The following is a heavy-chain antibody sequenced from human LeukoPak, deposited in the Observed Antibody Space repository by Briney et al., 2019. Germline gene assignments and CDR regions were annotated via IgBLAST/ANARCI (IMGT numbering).Heavy chain of an antibody. V-gene: IGHV3-21*01. CDR3: AKGSGWYYDY. J-gene: IGHJ4*02. CDR1: GFTFSSYS. CDR2: ISSRSTYI. D-gene: IGHD6-13*01. Sequence: GGSLRLSCAASGFTFSSYSMNWVRQAPGKGLEWVSSISSRSTYIYHADSVKGRFTISRDNSKNTLYLQMNSLRGEDTAVYYCAKGSGWYYDYWGQGTLVTISS.